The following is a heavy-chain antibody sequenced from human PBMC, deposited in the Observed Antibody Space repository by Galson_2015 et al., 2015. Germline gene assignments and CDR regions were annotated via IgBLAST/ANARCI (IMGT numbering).Heavy chain of an antibody. CDR2: ISYDGSNK. CDR1: GFTFSSYA. V-gene: IGHV3-30-3*01. D-gene: IGHD3-22*01. J-gene: IGHJ4*02. Sequence: SLRLSCAASGFTFSSYAMHWVRQAPGKGLEWVAVISYDGSNKYYADSVKGRFTISRDNSKNTLYLQMNSLRAEDTAVYYCARDRGYYDSSGYYYGDYFDYWGQGTLVTVSS. CDR3: ARDRGYYDSSGYYYGDYFDY.